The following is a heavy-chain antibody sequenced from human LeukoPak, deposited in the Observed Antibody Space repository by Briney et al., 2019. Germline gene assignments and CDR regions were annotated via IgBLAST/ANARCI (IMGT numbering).Heavy chain of an antibody. CDR3: AREASGGYDILNGYFNSGFDI. CDR2: ISYSGDT. CDR1: GDSIGSFY. V-gene: IGHV4-59*12. Sequence: SETLSLTCTVSGDSIGSFYWSWLRQPPGKGLEWIGHISYSGDTNYNPSLKSRVSISVDTSKNQFSLRLTSVTAADTAVYYCAREASGGYDILNGYFNSGFDIWGQGTTVTASS. D-gene: IGHD3-9*01. J-gene: IGHJ3*02.